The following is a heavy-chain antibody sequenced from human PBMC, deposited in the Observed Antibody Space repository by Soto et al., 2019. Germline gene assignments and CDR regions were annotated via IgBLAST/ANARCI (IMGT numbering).Heavy chain of an antibody. D-gene: IGHD2-2*01. V-gene: IGHV3-23*01. J-gene: IGHJ4*02. Sequence: PGGSLRLSCAASGFTFSSYAMSWVRQAPGKGLEWASAISGSGGSTYYADSVKGRFTISRDNSKNTLYLQMNSLRAEDTAVYYCAKDEAVGYAGGDYWGQGTLVTVSS. CDR1: GFTFSSYA. CDR2: ISGSGGST. CDR3: AKDEAVGYAGGDY.